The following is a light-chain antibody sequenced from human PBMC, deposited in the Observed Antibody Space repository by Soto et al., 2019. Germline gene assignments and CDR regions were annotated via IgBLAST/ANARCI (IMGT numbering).Light chain of an antibody. V-gene: IGKV3-20*01. J-gene: IGKJ2*01. CDR3: QQYADLPYT. CDR1: QTLTTRF. CDR2: GAS. Sequence: EIVLTQSPGTLSLSPGERATLSCMASQTLTTRFLAWYQQKPGQAPRLLIYGASSRATGIPDRFSGSGSGTVYTLTISRLEPEDFAVYSCQQYADLPYTFGQGTTLEIK.